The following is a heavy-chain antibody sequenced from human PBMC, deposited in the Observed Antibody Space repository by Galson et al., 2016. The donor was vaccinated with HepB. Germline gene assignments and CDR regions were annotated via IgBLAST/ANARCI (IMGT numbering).Heavy chain of an antibody. Sequence: SLRLSCAASGFTFSSYGMHWVRQAPGKGLEWVAFISYDGSNKKYADSVKGRFTISRDNSKKTLYLQMNSLRAVDTAGYYCAKDGRIYCSSASCHDHFHYWGQGTLVTVSS. CDR1: GFTFSSYG. J-gene: IGHJ4*02. D-gene: IGHD2-2*01. CDR3: AKDGRIYCSSASCHDHFHY. V-gene: IGHV3-30*18. CDR2: ISYDGSNK.